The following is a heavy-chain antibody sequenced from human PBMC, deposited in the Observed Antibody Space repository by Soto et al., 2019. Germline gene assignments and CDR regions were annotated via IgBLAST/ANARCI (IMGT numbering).Heavy chain of an antibody. V-gene: IGHV3-23*01. CDR3: AKDSKYSNSWYYFDN. D-gene: IGHD6-6*01. CDR2: VSGSGGNT. CDR1: GFIFNSFA. Sequence: PGGSLRLSCAASGFIFNSFAMSWVRQAPGRGVEWVSGVSGSGGNTYYAESVKGRFTVSRDNVKKTLYLQMNSLRAEDTAVYYCAKDSKYSNSWYYFDNWGQGTLVTVSS. J-gene: IGHJ4*02.